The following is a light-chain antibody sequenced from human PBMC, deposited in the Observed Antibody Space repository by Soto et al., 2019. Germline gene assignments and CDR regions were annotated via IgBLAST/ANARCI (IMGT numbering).Light chain of an antibody. J-gene: IGKJ1*01. Sequence: DIQMTQSPSTLSASVGDRVTITCRASQSISSWLAWYQQKPGKAPKLLIYEASSSEIGVLPRFSGSGFGTEFTLTISSLQPDDFATYYCQHYKESSTFGQGTRLEIK. CDR2: EAS. CDR1: QSISSW. CDR3: QHYKESST. V-gene: IGKV1-5*03.